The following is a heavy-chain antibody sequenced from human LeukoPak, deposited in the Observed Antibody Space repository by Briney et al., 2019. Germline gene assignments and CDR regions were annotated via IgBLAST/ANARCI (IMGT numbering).Heavy chain of an antibody. J-gene: IGHJ6*04. D-gene: IGHD3-3*01. V-gene: IGHV1-69*10. CDR2: FIPILGTA. CDR3: AAIPVFAVVLHQEPV. Sequence: PGASVKVSCKASGATFSDYALNWVRQAPGQGLEWMGVFIPILGTANSTQKFHDRLTITADISTNTAYMELSSLRSEDTAVYFCAAIPVFAVVLHQEPVWGKGTTVTVSS. CDR1: GATFSDYA.